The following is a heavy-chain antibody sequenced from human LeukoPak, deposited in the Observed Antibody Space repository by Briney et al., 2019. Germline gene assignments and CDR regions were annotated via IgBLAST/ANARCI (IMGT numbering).Heavy chain of an antibody. J-gene: IGHJ4*02. CDR3: ARYSSGWWGPFDY. Sequence: KTSETLSLTCTVSGGSISSYYWSWIRQPPGKGLEWIGYIYYSGSTNYNPSLKSRVTISVDTSKNQFSLKLSSVAAADTAVYYCARYSSGWWGPFDYWGQGTLVTVSS. D-gene: IGHD6-19*01. V-gene: IGHV4-59*01. CDR2: IYYSGST. CDR1: GGSISSYY.